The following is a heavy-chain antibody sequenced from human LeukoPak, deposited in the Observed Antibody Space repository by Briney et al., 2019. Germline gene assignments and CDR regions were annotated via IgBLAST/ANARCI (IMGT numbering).Heavy chain of an antibody. CDR3: TREGPEYSFSDY. Sequence: PSETLSLTCTVSGGSISSSYYWGWIRQPPGKRLEWIGSIYYSGGTYYNPSLKSRVTISVDTSKNQFSLKLSSVTAADTAVYYCTREGPEYSFSDYWGQGTLVTASP. V-gene: IGHV4-39*02. D-gene: IGHD5-18*01. CDR2: IYYSGGT. CDR1: GGSISSSYY. J-gene: IGHJ4*02.